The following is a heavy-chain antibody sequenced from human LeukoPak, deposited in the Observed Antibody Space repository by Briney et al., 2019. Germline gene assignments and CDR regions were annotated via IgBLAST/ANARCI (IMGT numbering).Heavy chain of an antibody. V-gene: IGHV3-7*04. CDR3: ARDGSGSDFSLDY. D-gene: IGHD3-10*01. CDR1: GFNFGDYY. J-gene: IGHJ4*02. Sequence: PGGSLRLSCVASGFNFGDYYMSWVRQAPGKGLEWVADIRHDGSDVYNVDSVRGRFTISRDNAKNSLFLQMNSLKDEDTAVYYCARDGSGSDFSLDYWGQGTLVTASS. CDR2: IRHDGSDV.